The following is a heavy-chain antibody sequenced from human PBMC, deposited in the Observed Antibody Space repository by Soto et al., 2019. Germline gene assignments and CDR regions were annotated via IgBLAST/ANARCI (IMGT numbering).Heavy chain of an antibody. CDR2: ISAYKGNT. V-gene: IGHV1-18*01. D-gene: IGHD5-18*01. J-gene: IGHJ6*02. Sequence: QVQLVQSGAEVKKPGASVKVSCKASGYTFTSYGISWVRQAPGQGLEWMGWISAYKGNTNYAQKLQGSVTMTTDTTTSTAYMELRSLRSDDTAVYYCASVKYSPPYYYYDGMDVWGQGTSVTVSS. CDR1: GYTFTSYG. CDR3: ASVKYSPPYYYYDGMDV.